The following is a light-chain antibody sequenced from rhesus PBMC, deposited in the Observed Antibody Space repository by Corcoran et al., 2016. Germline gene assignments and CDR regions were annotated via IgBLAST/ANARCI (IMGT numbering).Light chain of an antibody. CDR3: QHGYGTPLT. J-gene: IGKJ4*01. CDR2: KAS. CDR1: VNVNNY. V-gene: IGKV1-74*01. Sequence: DIQMTQSPSSLSASVGDRVTITCRASVNVNNYLNWYQQKPGKAPTLLIYKASTLQSGVPSRFGGSGSGTEYTFTISSLQPEDVATYYCQHGYGTPLTFGGGTKVDI.